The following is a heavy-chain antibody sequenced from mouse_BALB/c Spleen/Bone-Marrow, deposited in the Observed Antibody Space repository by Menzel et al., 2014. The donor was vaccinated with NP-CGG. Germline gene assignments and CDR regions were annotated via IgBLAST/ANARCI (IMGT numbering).Heavy chain of an antibody. CDR1: GFDFSRYW. CDR3: ARPLYDGYYVWFAY. D-gene: IGHD2-3*01. Sequence: DVHLVESGGGLVQPGGSLKLSCAASGFDFSRYWMSWVRQAPGKGLEWIGEINPDSSTINYTPSLKDKFIISRDNAKNTLYLQMSKVRSKDTALYYCARPLYDGYYVWFAYWGQGTLVTVSA. CDR2: INPDSSTI. J-gene: IGHJ3*01. V-gene: IGHV4-1*02.